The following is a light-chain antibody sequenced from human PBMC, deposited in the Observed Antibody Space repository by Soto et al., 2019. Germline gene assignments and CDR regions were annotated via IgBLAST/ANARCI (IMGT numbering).Light chain of an antibody. CDR2: GAS. J-gene: IGKJ2*03. Sequence: ERVLTQSPGTLSLSAEERATLSCTASQSVSINYLAWYQQKPGQAPRLLIYGASTRATGIPDRFSGSGSGTDFTLTISRLEPEDFAVYYCQQFGGSSYSFGQGTKLEIK. CDR1: QSVSINY. V-gene: IGKV3-20*01. CDR3: QQFGGSSYS.